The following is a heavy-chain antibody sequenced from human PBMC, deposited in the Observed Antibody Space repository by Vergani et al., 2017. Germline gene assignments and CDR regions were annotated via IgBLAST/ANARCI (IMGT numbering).Heavy chain of an antibody. CDR2: IKSKTDGGTT. CDR1: GCTFSNAW. Sequence: EVQLVESGGGLVKPGGSLRLSCAASGCTFSNAWMSWVRQAPGKGLEWVGRIKSKTDGGTTDYAAPVKGRFTISRDDSKNTLYLQMNSLRDEDTAVYYCARDFSRLSGLTATNYYGMDVWGQGTTVTVSS. V-gene: IGHV3-15*01. CDR3: ARDFSRLSGLTATNYYGMDV. D-gene: IGHD1-20*01. J-gene: IGHJ6*02.